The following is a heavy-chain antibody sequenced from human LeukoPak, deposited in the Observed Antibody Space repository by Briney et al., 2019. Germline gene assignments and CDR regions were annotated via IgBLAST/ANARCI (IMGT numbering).Heavy chain of an antibody. CDR3: AMGEY. CDR1: AFTFSSYG. Sequence: GGSLRLSCAASAFTFSSYGMHWVRQAPGKGLEWVAVISYDGSNKYYADSVKGRFTISRDNSKNTLYLQMNSLRAEDTAVYYCAMGEYWGQGTLVTVSS. CDR2: ISYDGSNK. J-gene: IGHJ4*02. D-gene: IGHD3-16*01. V-gene: IGHV3-30*03.